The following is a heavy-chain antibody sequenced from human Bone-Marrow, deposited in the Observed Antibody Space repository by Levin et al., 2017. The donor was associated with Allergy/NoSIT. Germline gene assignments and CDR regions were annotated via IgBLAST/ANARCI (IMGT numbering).Heavy chain of an antibody. J-gene: IGHJ6*02. CDR1: GFLFSTYA. CDR2: ISFDGSNK. V-gene: IGHV3-30*04. CDR3: ARDLTLTSYYYYGLDV. D-gene: IGHD4-17*01. Sequence: PGGSLRLSCAPSGFLFSTYAMHWVRQAPGKGLEWVAVISFDGSNKDHADSVKGRFTISRDNSQNTLFLQMNSLRAEDTAVYYCARDLTLTSYYYYGLDVRGQGTTFTVS.